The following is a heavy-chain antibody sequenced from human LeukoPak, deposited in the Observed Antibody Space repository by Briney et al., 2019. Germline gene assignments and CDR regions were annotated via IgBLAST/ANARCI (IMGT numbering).Heavy chain of an antibody. CDR3: ARDLLGNSGSYLRHPNGPPFDY. D-gene: IGHD1-26*01. CDR1: GFTFSSYW. CDR2: INSDGSNT. J-gene: IGHJ4*02. V-gene: IGHV3-74*01. Sequence: GGSLRLSCAASGFTFSSYWMHWVRQAPGKGLEWVSRINSDGSNTSYADSVKGRFTISSDNAKNTLYLQMNSLRAEDTAVYYCARDLLGNSGSYLRHPNGPPFDYWGQGTLVTVSS.